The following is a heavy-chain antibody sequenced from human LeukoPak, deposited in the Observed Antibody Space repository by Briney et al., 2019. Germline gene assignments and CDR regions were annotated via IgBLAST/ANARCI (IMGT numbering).Heavy chain of an antibody. Sequence: SETLSLTCTVSGGSTSSYYWSWIRQPAGKGLEWVGRIYTSGSTNYNPSLKSRVTMSVDTSKNQFSLKLSSVTAADTAVYYCARAVNYYDSSGYTKSAFDIWGQGTMVTVSS. CDR3: ARAVNYYDSSGYTKSAFDI. CDR1: GGSTSSYY. V-gene: IGHV4-4*07. CDR2: IYTSGST. J-gene: IGHJ3*02. D-gene: IGHD3-22*01.